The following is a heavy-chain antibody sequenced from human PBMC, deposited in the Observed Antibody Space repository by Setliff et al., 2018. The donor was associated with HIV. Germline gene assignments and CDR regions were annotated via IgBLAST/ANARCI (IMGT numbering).Heavy chain of an antibody. CDR2: INHSGST. CDR1: GGSFSGYY. Sequence: SETLSLTCAVYGGSFSGYYWNWIRQPPGKGLEWIGEINHSGSTKFNPSLKSRVTISVDTSKTQFSLKMTSVTPADTAVYYCAKGLDSDFLYYFDYWGQGTLVTVSS. V-gene: IGHV4-34*01. CDR3: AKGLDSDFLYYFDY. J-gene: IGHJ4*02. D-gene: IGHD3-10*01.